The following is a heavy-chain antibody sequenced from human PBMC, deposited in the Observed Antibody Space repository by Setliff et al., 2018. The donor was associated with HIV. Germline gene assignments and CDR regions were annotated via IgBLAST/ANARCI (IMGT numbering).Heavy chain of an antibody. D-gene: IGHD1-26*01. V-gene: IGHV4-39*01. CDR1: GGSISSSSYY. CDR3: ARGIGPLPNWENFYYSMDV. Sequence: SETLSLTCTVSGGSISSSSYYWGWIRQPPGEGLEWIGSIYYSGSTYSNPSLKSRVTISADTSKNQISLKLNSVTASDTAVYYCARGIGPLPNWENFYYSMDVWGKGTTVTVS. J-gene: IGHJ6*03. CDR2: IYYSGST.